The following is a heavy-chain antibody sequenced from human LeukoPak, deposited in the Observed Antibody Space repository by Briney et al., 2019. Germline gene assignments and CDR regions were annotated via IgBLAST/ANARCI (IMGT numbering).Heavy chain of an antibody. D-gene: IGHD3-22*01. V-gene: IGHV3-30*02. CDR1: GFTFSSYG. CDR2: IRYDGSNK. J-gene: IGHJ4*02. Sequence: GGSLRLSCAASGFTFSSYGMHWVRQAPGKGLEWVAFIRYDGSNKYYADSVKGRFTISRDNSKNTLYLQMNSLRAEDTAVYYCARTPWGNYYDSSGYPGRLDYWGQGTLVTVSS. CDR3: ARTPWGNYYDSSGYPGRLDY.